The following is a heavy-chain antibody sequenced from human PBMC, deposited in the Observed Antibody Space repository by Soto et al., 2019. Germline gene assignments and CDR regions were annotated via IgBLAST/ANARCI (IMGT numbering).Heavy chain of an antibody. J-gene: IGHJ5*02. CDR2: INYSGST. D-gene: IGHD3-16*01. V-gene: IGHV4-59*01. CDR3: AREFEGGVKFDP. Sequence: ETLSLTCTVSGSSIGSYDWSWIRHPTGKGLEWIAYINYSGSTNYNPSLKSRVTISVDTSKNQFSLKLSSVTAADTAVYYCAREFEGGVKFDPWGQGILVTVSS. CDR1: GSSIGSYD.